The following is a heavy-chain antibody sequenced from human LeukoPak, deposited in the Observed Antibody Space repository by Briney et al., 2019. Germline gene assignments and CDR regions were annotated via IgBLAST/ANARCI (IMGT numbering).Heavy chain of an antibody. CDR3: AKDSSSWYLDY. Sequence: GGSLRLSCAASGFTFSSYAMSWVRQAPGKGLEWVSAISGRGGSTYYADSVKGRFTISRDNSKNTLYLQMNSLGAEDTAVYYCAKDSSSWYLDYWGQGTLVTVSS. V-gene: IGHV3-23*01. CDR1: GFTFSSYA. D-gene: IGHD6-13*01. J-gene: IGHJ4*02. CDR2: ISGRGGST.